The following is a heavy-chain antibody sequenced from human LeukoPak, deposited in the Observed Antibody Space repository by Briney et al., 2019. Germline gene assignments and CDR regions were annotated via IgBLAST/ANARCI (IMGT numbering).Heavy chain of an antibody. V-gene: IGHV4-30-2*01. CDR2: IYHSGST. J-gene: IGHJ5*02. CDR3: AREAGRHGWFDP. D-gene: IGHD6-25*01. Sequence: SQTLSLTCTVSGGSISSGGYYWSWIRQPPGKGLEWIGYIYHSGSTYYNPSLKSRVTISVDTSKNQFSLKLSSVTAADTAVYYCAREAGRHGWFDPWGQGTLVTVSS. CDR1: GGSISSGGYY.